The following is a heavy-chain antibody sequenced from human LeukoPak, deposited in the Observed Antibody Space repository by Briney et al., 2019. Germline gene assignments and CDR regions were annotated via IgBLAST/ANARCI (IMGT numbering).Heavy chain of an antibody. D-gene: IGHD3-10*01. CDR2: SRNKANSYST. V-gene: IGHV3-72*01. CDR1: GFIFSDHY. CDR3: AKDSGILWFGDPAFDI. J-gene: IGHJ3*02. Sequence: GGSLRLSCAASGFIFSDHYMDWVRQAPGKGLEWVARSRNKANSYSTVYAASVQGRFTISRDESKNSLYLQMNSLITEDTAVYYCAKDSGILWFGDPAFDIWGQGTMVTVSS.